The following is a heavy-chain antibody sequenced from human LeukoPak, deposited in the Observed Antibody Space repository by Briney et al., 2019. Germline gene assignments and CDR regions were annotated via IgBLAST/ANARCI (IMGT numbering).Heavy chain of an antibody. V-gene: IGHV3-23*01. Sequence: GGSLRLSCAASGFTFSNYGMNWVRQAPGKGLEWVSAISGSGGSTYYADSVKGRFTISRDNSKNTLYLQMNSLRAEDTAVYYCAKDHGYSGYADAFDIWGQGTMVTVSS. CDR1: GFTFSNYG. D-gene: IGHD5-12*01. CDR3: AKDHGYSGYADAFDI. J-gene: IGHJ3*02. CDR2: ISGSGGST.